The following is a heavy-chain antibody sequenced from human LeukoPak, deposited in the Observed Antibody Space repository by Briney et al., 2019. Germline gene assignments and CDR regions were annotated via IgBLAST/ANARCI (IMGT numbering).Heavy chain of an antibody. Sequence: PGGSLRLSCVVSGFTFSSYALNWVRQAPGKGLEWVSGSSGSGGITYYADSVKGRFTTSRDNSKNTLYLQMNSLRAEDTAVYYCAKDPGTKSANWGQGTLVTVSS. CDR1: GFTFSSYA. CDR3: AKDPGTKSAN. D-gene: IGHD4-17*01. J-gene: IGHJ4*02. V-gene: IGHV3-23*01. CDR2: SSGSGGIT.